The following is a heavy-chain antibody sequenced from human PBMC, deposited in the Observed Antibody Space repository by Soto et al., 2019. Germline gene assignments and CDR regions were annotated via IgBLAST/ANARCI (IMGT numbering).Heavy chain of an antibody. CDR3: ARSGVVAATVNWFDP. D-gene: IGHD2-15*01. J-gene: IGHJ5*02. Sequence: SETLSLTCAVYGGSFSGYYWSWIRQPPGKGLEWIGEINHSGSTNYNPSLKSRVTISVDTSKNQFSLKLSSVTAADTAVYYCARSGVVAATVNWFDPWGQGTLVTVSS. CDR1: GGSFSGYY. CDR2: INHSGST. V-gene: IGHV4-34*01.